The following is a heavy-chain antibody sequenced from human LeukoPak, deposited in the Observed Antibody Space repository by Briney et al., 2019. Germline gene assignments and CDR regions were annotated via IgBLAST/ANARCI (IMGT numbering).Heavy chain of an antibody. D-gene: IGHD6-19*01. CDR2: ISSSGGST. CDR1: GFTFTSYV. J-gene: IGHJ4*02. CDR3: ARDHEQWLSS. V-gene: IGHV3-23*01. Sequence: LSGGSLRLSCAASGFTFTSYVMTWIRQAPGKGPEWVSGISSSGGSTYYADSVKGRFAISRDNAKNSLYLQMNSLRAEDTAVYYCARDHEQWLSSWGQGTLVTVSS.